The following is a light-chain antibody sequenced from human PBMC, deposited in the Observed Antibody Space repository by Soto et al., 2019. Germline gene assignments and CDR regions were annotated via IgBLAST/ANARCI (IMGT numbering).Light chain of an antibody. V-gene: IGKV2-30*01. CDR1: QSLVYSDGNTY. CDR2: KVS. CDR3: MQCTHWPCT. J-gene: IGKJ1*01. Sequence: DVVMTQSPLSLPVTLGQPASFSCRSSQSLVYSDGNTYLTWFQQRPGQSPRRLIYKVSNRDSGVQHRFIGSASCTDFTLKISRVEAEDVGVYYCMQCTHWPCTFGQGTKVESK.